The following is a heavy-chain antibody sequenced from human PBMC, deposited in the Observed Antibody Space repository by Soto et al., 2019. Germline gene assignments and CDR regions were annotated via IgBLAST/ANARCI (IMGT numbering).Heavy chain of an antibody. CDR1: GYTFTGYY. V-gene: IGHV1-2*04. CDR3: ARSPGYSGYGNSYGGNPYDY. Sequence: ASVKVSCKASGYTFTGYYIHWMRQAPGQGLEWMGWINPNSGGTNYAQKFQGWVTMTRDTSISTAYMELSRLRSDDTAVYYCARSPGYSGYGNSYGGNPYDYWGQGTLVSV. J-gene: IGHJ4*02. CDR2: INPNSGGT. D-gene: IGHD5-12*01.